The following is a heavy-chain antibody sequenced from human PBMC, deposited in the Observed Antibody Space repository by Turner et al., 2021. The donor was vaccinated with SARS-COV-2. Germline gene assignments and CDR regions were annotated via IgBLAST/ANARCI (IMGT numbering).Heavy chain of an antibody. J-gene: IGHJ4*02. V-gene: IGHV1-69*01. Sequence: QVQLVQSGADVKKPGSSVKVPCKASGGTFISYAITWVRQAPGQGLEWMGGIIPIFGTANYAQKFQGRVTITADDSTSTAYMELSSLRSEDTAVYYCARISAYDSSGYYFDYWGQGTLVTVSS. CDR2: IIPIFGTA. CDR1: GGTFISYA. D-gene: IGHD3-22*01. CDR3: ARISAYDSSGYYFDY.